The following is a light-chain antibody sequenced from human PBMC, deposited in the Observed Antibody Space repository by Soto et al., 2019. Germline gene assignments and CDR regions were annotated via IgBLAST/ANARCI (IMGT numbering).Light chain of an antibody. CDR1: QSVPSTY. CDR3: HQRQSWPRT. J-gene: IGKJ1*01. CDR2: GTS. Sequence: EIVMTQSPATLSVSPGERATLSCRASQSVPSTYFAWYQQKSGQPPRLLISGTSNRATGIPARFSASGSGTDFTLTISDVQPEDFALYYCHQRQSWPRTFGQGTKVDIK. V-gene: IGKV3D-15*01.